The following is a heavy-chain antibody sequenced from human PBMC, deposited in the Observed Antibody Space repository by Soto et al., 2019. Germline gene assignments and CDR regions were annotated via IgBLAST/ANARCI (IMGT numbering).Heavy chain of an antibody. J-gene: IGHJ3*02. V-gene: IGHV5-10-1*01. CDR3: AIPRGYYYDSIRRNAFEM. Sequence: PGESLKISCKGSGYSFAGYWITWVRQKPGKGLEWMGRIDPSDSQTYYSPSFRGHVTISANKSITTAFLQWSSLKASDTAMYYCAIPRGYYYDSIRRNAFEMWGQGTMV. CDR1: GYSFAGYW. CDR2: IDPSDSQT. D-gene: IGHD3-22*01.